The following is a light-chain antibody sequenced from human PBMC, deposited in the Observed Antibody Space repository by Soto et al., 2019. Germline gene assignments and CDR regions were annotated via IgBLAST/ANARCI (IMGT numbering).Light chain of an antibody. CDR1: SSDVGRYNY. V-gene: IGLV2-14*01. CDR2: EVS. CDR3: SSYTSISTRV. Sequence: QSVLTQPASVSGSPGQSITISCTGTSSDVGRYNYVSWYQQHQGKAPKLMIYEVSNRPAGVSNRFSGSKSGNTASLTISGLQAEDVANDYCSSYTSISTRVFGGGTKLTVL. J-gene: IGLJ3*02.